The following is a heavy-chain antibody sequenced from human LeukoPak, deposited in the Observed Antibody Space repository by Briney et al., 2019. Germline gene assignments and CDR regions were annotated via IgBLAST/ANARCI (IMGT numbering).Heavy chain of an antibody. CDR2: ISAGGGST. Sequence: PGGSLRLSCAASGFTFSSYAMSWVRQAPGKGLEWGSAISAGGGSTYYADSVKGRFTISRDNSKNTLYMQMNSLGADDTAVYYCAKGIRPYYYYGMDVWGQGTTVTVSS. D-gene: IGHD3-3*02. CDR1: GFTFSSYA. CDR3: AKGIRPYYYYGMDV. V-gene: IGHV3-23*01. J-gene: IGHJ6*02.